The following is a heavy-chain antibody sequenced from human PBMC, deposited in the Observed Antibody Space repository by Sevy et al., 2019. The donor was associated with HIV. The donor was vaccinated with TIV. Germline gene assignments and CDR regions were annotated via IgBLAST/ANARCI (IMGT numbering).Heavy chain of an antibody. CDR2: FSFGCGRI. CDR1: GFTFAKYS. V-gene: IGHV3-23*01. Sequence: GGSLRLSCAASGFTFAKYSMSWVRQAPGKGLEWVSTFSFGCGRINYADSVKGRFTISREDSKNTLFLQMNSLRAEDTATYFCAREGCTQPHDYWGQGTLVTVSS. J-gene: IGHJ4*02. CDR3: AREGCTQPHDY. D-gene: IGHD2-8*01.